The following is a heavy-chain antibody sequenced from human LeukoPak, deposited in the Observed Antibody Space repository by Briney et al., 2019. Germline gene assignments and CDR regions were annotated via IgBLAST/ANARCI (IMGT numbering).Heavy chain of an antibody. V-gene: IGHV3-20*04. J-gene: IGHJ4*02. CDR1: GFTFHNYG. CDR3: ARIFTSGWYGVDY. Sequence: GGSLRLSCAASGFTFHNYGMSWVRQVPGKGLDWVSGINWNGANTSYGDSVKGRFTISRDNAQSFLYLQMRDVRAEDTAFYYCARIFTSGWYGVDYWGQGTLVTVSS. D-gene: IGHD6-19*01. CDR2: INWNGANT.